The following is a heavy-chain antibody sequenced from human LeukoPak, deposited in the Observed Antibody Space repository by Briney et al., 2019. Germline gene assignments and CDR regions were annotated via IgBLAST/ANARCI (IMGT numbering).Heavy chain of an antibody. D-gene: IGHD4-17*01. Sequence: GGSLRLSCAASGFTFSSYAMSWVRQAPGKGLEWVSAISGSGGSTYYADSVKGRFTISRDNSKNTLYLQMNSLRAEDTAVYYCAGLWGADYGDYNAFDIWGQGTMVTVSS. CDR2: ISGSGGST. J-gene: IGHJ3*02. CDR1: GFTFSSYA. V-gene: IGHV3-23*01. CDR3: AGLWGADYGDYNAFDI.